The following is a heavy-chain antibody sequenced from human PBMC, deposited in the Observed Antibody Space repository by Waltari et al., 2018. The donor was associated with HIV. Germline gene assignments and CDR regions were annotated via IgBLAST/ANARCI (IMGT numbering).Heavy chain of an antibody. CDR2: INHSGST. D-gene: IGHD3-10*01. CDR3: ARYLSGTLGRGALRY. J-gene: IGHJ4*02. Sequence: QVQLQQWGAGLLKPSETLSLTCAVYGGSFSGYSYNWVRQPPGKGLEWIGEINHSGSTKYGLSLKSRVTISVDTSKNQFSLKMNSVSAADTAIYYWARYLSGTLGRGALRYWGQGTLVTVSS. CDR1: GGSFSGYS. V-gene: IGHV4-34*01.